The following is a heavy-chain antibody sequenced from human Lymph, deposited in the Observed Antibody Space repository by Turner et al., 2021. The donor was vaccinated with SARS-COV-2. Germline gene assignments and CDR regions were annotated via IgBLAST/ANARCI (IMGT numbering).Heavy chain of an antibody. CDR3: ARSRDLQSMVRGVDPFDY. J-gene: IGHJ4*02. D-gene: IGHD3-10*01. CDR1: GSTLTGYY. Sequence: QVQLVQSGAEVKKPGASVKVSCKASGSTLTGYYMHWVRQAPGQGLEWMGWIHPNSGGTNYAQKFQGRVTMTRDTSISTAYMDLSRLRSDDTAMYYCARSRDLQSMVRGVDPFDYWGQGTLVTVSS. CDR2: IHPNSGGT. V-gene: IGHV1-2*02.